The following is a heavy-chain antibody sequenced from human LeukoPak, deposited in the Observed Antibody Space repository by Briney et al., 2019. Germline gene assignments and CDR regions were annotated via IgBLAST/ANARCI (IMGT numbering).Heavy chain of an antibody. J-gene: IGHJ4*02. Sequence: GGSLRLSCAASGFTFSNYWMHWVRQGPGKGPVWVSRISPDGSTTTYADSVKGRFIISRDSAQNTVYLQMSSLRLEDTAVYYCAREYSSSSGRAFDYWGQGTLVTASS. D-gene: IGHD6-6*01. CDR1: GFTFSNYW. CDR2: ISPDGSTT. CDR3: AREYSSSSGRAFDY. V-gene: IGHV3-74*01.